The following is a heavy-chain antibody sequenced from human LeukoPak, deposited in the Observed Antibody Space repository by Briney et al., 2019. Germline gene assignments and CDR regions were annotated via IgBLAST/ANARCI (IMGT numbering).Heavy chain of an antibody. V-gene: IGHV1-69*05. CDR3: AGAWELLPLLYY. CDR1: GGTFSSYA. D-gene: IGHD1-26*01. J-gene: IGHJ4*02. CDR2: IIPVFGTA. Sequence: ASVKVSCKASGGTFSSYAISWVRQAPGQGLEWMGGIIPVFGTANYAQKFQGRVTITTDESTSTAYMELSSLRSEDTAVYYCAGAWELLPLLYYWGQGTLVTVSS.